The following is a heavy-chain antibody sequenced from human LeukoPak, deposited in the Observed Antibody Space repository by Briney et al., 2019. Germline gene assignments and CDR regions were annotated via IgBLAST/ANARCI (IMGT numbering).Heavy chain of an antibody. D-gene: IGHD3-9*01. CDR2: ISSSGSTI. V-gene: IGHV3-48*03. CDR3: ARDLHIYDILTGYYPTPGFDY. Sequence: GSLRLSCAASGFTFSSYEMNWVRQAPGKGLEWVSYISSSGSTIYYADSVKGRFTISRDNAKNSLYLQMNSLRAEDTAVYYCARDLHIYDILTGYYPTPGFDYWGQGTLVTVSS. CDR1: GFTFSSYE. J-gene: IGHJ4*02.